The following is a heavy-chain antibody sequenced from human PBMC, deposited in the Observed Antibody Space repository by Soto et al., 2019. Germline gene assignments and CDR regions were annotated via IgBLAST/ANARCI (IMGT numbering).Heavy chain of an antibody. CDR3: ARQGGCATHFYSDMDN. J-gene: IGHJ6*02. V-gene: IGHV3-33*08. D-gene: IGHD2-21*01. CDR2: IWYDRAST. Sequence: PGGSLSLSCAPSGFAFNTYYMHWVRQVPGKGLEWVSLIWYDRASTCYGDSVKGRFTISIDNSKNLMFLQMNSLRAEDTAVYFCARQGGCATHFYSDMDNWGQGTTVTVSS. CDR1: GFAFNTYY.